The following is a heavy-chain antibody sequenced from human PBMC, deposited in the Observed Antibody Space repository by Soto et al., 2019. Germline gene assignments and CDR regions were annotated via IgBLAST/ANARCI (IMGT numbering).Heavy chain of an antibody. CDR2: IIPVFGTP. D-gene: IGHD2-2*01. Sequence: QVQLVQSGAEVKKPGSSLKVSCKASGGTFTNYAFSWVRQAPGQGLEWMGGIIPVFGTPDYAQKFQGRVTITADESTRTANMALSSLIADDTAVYYCARELSVGYCITTTSPIPIYYYAMDVWGPGTTITVSS. V-gene: IGHV1-69*12. J-gene: IGHJ6*01. CDR3: ARELSVGYCITTTSPIPIYYYAMDV. CDR1: GGTFTNYA.